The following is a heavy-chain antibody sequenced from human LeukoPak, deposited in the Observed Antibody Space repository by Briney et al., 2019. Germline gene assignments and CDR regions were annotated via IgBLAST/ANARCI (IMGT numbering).Heavy chain of an antibody. V-gene: IGHV1-18*01. Sequence: ASVTVSCKASGYTFTSYGISWVRQAPGQGLEWMGWISAYNGNTNYAQKLQGRVTMTTDTSTSTAYMELRSLRSDDTAVYYCARGQNYGGNSVASYYFDYWGQGTLVTVSS. CDR1: GYTFTSYG. CDR2: ISAYNGNT. J-gene: IGHJ4*02. D-gene: IGHD4-23*01. CDR3: ARGQNYGGNSVASYYFDY.